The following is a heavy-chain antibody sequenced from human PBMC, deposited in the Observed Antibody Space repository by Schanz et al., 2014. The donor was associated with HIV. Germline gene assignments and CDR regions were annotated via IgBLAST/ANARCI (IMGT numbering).Heavy chain of an antibody. D-gene: IGHD3-22*01. V-gene: IGHV3-30*03. CDR2: ISYDGTKK. CDR3: ATAHYDSNITYF. CDR1: GFTFSTFG. J-gene: IGHJ2*01. Sequence: QVQLVESGGGVVQPGRSLRLSCTASGFTFSTFGMHWVRQVPGKGLECVAVISYDGTKKYYADSVKGRFTISRDNSKDTLFLQMNSLRAEDTAFYYCATAHYDSNITYFWGRGTLVAVSS.